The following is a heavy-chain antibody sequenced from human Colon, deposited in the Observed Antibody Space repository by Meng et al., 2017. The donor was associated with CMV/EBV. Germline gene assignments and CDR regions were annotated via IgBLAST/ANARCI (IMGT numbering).Heavy chain of an antibody. V-gene: IGHV3-74*01. Sequence: SCAASVFTFRNYWMHWVRQVPGKGLVWVSRINSDASSTNYADSVKGRFTLSRDNAKNTVSLQMNSLRAEDTAVYFCAREDTMTDFDYWGQGTLVTVSS. D-gene: IGHD4-17*01. CDR2: INSDASST. J-gene: IGHJ4*02. CDR1: VFTFRNYW. CDR3: AREDTMTDFDY.